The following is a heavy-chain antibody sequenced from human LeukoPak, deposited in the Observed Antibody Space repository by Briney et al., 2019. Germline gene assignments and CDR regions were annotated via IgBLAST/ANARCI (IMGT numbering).Heavy chain of an antibody. V-gene: IGHV3-23*01. Sequence: GGSLRLSCAASGFTFSSYAMSWVRQAPGKGLEWVSAISGSGGSTYYADSVKGRFTISRDNSKDTLYLQMNSLRAEDTAVYYCAKVRGGWYYFDYWGQGTLVTVSS. J-gene: IGHJ4*02. D-gene: IGHD6-19*01. CDR1: GFTFSSYA. CDR2: ISGSGGST. CDR3: AKVRGGWYYFDY.